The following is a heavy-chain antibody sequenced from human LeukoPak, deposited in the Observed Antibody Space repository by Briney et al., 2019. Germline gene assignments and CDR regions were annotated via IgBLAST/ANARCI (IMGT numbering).Heavy chain of an antibody. J-gene: IGHJ4*02. CDR1: GYTFSRYG. CDR3: ARDLRYSSGWCFDY. V-gene: IGHV1-18*01. Sequence: GASVKVSCKASGYTFSRYGIGWVRQAPGQGLEWMGWISAYNGNTNYAQKLQGRVTMTTDTSTSTAYMELRSLRSDDTAVYYCARDLRYSSGWCFDYWGQGTLVTVSS. CDR2: ISAYNGNT. D-gene: IGHD6-19*01.